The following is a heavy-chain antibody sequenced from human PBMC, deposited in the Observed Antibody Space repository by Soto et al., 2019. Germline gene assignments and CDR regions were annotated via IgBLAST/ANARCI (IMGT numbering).Heavy chain of an antibody. D-gene: IGHD2-2*02. CDR1: GGSISSSSYY. V-gene: IGHV4-39*01. Sequence: QLQLQESGPGLVKPSETLSLTCTVSGGSISSSSYYWGWIRQPPGQGLEWIGSISYRGSTYYNPSLERGVNISVDTSKNQSSLKLSSVTAADTAVYYCARLGYCSSTGGYKEDYFDCWGQGTLVTVCS. CDR3: ARLGYCSSTGGYKEDYFDC. CDR2: ISYRGST. J-gene: IGHJ4*02.